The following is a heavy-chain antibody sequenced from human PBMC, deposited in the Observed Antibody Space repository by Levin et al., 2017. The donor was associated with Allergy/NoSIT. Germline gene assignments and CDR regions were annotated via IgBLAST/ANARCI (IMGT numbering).Heavy chain of an antibody. V-gene: IGHV4-59*08. J-gene: IGHJ5*02. CDR1: GGSISSYY. D-gene: IGHD6-13*01. CDR3: AGWLLMAAAGDTANWFDP. CDR2: FYYSGNT. Sequence: SETLSLTCTVSGGSISSYYWSWIRQPPGKGLEWIGYFYYSGNTNYNPSLKSRVTISVDTSNNQFSLKLSSVTAADTAVYYCAGWLLMAAAGDTANWFDPWGQGTLVTVSS.